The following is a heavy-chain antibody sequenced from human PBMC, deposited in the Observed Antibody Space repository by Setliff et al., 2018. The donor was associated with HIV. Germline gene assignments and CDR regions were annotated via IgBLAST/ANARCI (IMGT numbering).Heavy chain of an antibody. Sequence: GESLKISCRGSGYSFTSYWIGWVRQMPGNVLEWMGIISPDDSDSRYSPSFQGQVSISADRSISTTYLQWSSLRASDTAMYFCAKAGGDSWGQGTLVTVSS. D-gene: IGHD3-10*01. V-gene: IGHV5-51*01. CDR2: ISPDDSDS. J-gene: IGHJ5*01. CDR1: GYSFTSYW. CDR3: AKAGGDS.